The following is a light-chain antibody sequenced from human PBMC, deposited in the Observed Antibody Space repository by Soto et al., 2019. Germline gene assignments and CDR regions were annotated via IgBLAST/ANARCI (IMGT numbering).Light chain of an antibody. Sequence: DIVLTQSPATLSLSPGERATLSCRASQSVSRKLAWYQQKPGQAPRLLIYDASNRATGIPARFSGSGSGTEFTLTITSLQPEDFATYYCQQYDMFGPGTKVDIK. CDR3: QQYDM. CDR1: QSVSRK. J-gene: IGKJ1*01. CDR2: DAS. V-gene: IGKV3-11*01.